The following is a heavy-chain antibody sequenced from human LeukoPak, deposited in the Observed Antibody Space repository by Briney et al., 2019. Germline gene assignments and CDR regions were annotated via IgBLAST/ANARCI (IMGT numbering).Heavy chain of an antibody. Sequence: GGSLRLSCAASGFTFSSYAMNWVRQAPGKGLEWVSAISGSGGSTYYADSVKGRFTISRDNSKSTVYLQMNSLRADDTAVYYCATASSHMSTSGPGVYWGQGTLVTVSS. V-gene: IGHV3-23*01. J-gene: IGHJ4*02. CDR3: ATASSHMSTSGPGVY. D-gene: IGHD5/OR15-5a*01. CDR1: GFTFSSYA. CDR2: ISGSGGST.